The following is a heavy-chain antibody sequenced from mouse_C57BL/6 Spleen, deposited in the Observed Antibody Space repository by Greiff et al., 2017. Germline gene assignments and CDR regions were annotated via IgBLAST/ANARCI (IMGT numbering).Heavy chain of an antibody. Sequence: EVQLQQSGAELVRPGASVKLSCTASGFNIKDYYMHWVKQRPEQGLEWIGRIDPEDGDTEYAPKFQGKATMTADTSSNTAYLQRSSLTSEDTAVYYCTSVIYDGYYEFAYWGQGTLVTVSA. CDR1: GFNIKDYY. CDR3: TSVIYDGYYEFAY. J-gene: IGHJ3*01. D-gene: IGHD2-3*01. V-gene: IGHV14-1*01. CDR2: IDPEDGDT.